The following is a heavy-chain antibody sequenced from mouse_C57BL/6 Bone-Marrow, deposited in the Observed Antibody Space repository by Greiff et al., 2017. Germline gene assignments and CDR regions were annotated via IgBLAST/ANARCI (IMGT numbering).Heavy chain of an antibody. CDR1: GYTFTSYW. Sequence: QVQLQQSGAELVKPGASVKLSCKASGYTFTSYWMHWVKQRPGQGLEWIGMIHPNSGSTNYNEKFKSKDRLTVDKSSSTAYMQLSSLTSEDSAVYYCARLLGYWGQGTTLTVSS. CDR3: ARLLGY. CDR2: IHPNSGST. D-gene: IGHD2-1*01. V-gene: IGHV1-64*01. J-gene: IGHJ2*01.